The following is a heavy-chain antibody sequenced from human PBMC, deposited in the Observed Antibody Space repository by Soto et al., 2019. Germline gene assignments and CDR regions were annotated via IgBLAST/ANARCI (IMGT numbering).Heavy chain of an antibody. D-gene: IGHD2-15*01. CDR1: GFTFGNYA. CDR2: ISGGGDGT. J-gene: IGHJ3*02. Sequence: EVQLLESGGGLVQPGGSLRLSCAASGFTFGNYAMIWVRQAPGKGLEWVSTISGGGDGTFYADSVRGRFTISRENSRNTVYLQMNSLRAEDMAVYYCAKKGLGSLATYCSTGDCHYAFDIWGQGTMVTVSS. CDR3: AKKGLGSLATYCSTGDCHYAFDI. V-gene: IGHV3-23*01.